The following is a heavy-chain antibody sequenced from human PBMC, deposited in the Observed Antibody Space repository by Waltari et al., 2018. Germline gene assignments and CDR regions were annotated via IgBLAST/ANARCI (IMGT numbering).Heavy chain of an antibody. CDR1: GFTFSSYA. CDR3: ARVPTVTATFDY. V-gene: IGHV3-30-3*01. D-gene: IGHD4-17*01. J-gene: IGHJ4*02. Sequence: QVQLVESGGGVVQPGRSLRLSCAASGFTFSSYAMHWVRQAPGKGLEWVAVISYDGSNKYYADSVKGRFTISRDNSKNTLYLQMNSLRAEDTAVYYCARVPTVTATFDYWGQGTLVTVSS. CDR2: ISYDGSNK.